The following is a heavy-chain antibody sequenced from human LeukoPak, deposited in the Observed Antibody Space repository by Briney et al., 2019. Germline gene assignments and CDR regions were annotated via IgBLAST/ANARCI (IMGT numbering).Heavy chain of an antibody. CDR2: INHSGSS. D-gene: IGHD2-15*01. V-gene: IGHV4-34*01. CDR3: ARGKYSPHAFDI. CDR1: GGSLSGYY. J-gene: IGHJ3*02. Sequence: SETLSLTCAVYGGSLSGYYWSWIRQPPGKGLEWIGKINHSGSSNYNPSLKSRVTTSADTSKNRFSLKLSSVTAADTAVYYCARGKYSPHAFDIWGQGTMVTVSS.